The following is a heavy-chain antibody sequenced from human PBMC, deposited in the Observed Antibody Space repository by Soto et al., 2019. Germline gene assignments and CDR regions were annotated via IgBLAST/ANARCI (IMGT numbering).Heavy chain of an antibody. D-gene: IGHD6-19*01. CDR2: INPSGGST. CDR3: ARNPRGTVAGTGHYYYGMDV. V-gene: IGHV1-46*03. J-gene: IGHJ6*02. Sequence: QVQLVQSGAEVKKPGASVKVSCKASGYTFTSYYMHWVRQAPGQGLEWMGIINPSGGSTSYAQKFQGRVTMTRDTSTSTVYMELSSLRSEDTAVYYCARNPRGTVAGTGHYYYGMDVWGQGTTVTVSS. CDR1: GYTFTSYY.